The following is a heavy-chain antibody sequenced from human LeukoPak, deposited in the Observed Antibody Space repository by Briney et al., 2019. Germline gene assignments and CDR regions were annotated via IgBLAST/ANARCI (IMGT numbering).Heavy chain of an antibody. J-gene: IGHJ6*03. Sequence: ASVKVSCKASGYTFTSYGISWVRQAPGQGLEWMGWISAYNGNTNYAQKFQGRVTMTRDTSISTAYMELSRLRSDDTAVYYCARDRNPGVLYYYMDVWGKGTTVTVSS. D-gene: IGHD3-10*01. CDR1: GYTFTSYG. V-gene: IGHV1-18*01. CDR3: ARDRNPGVLYYYMDV. CDR2: ISAYNGNT.